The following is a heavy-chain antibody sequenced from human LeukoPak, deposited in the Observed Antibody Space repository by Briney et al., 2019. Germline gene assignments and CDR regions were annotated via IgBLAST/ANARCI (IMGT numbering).Heavy chain of an antibody. CDR1: GGSFSGYY. V-gene: IGHV4-34*01. CDR3: ARRGDDIVVVPAAVFGFDP. D-gene: IGHD2-2*01. J-gene: IGHJ5*02. Sequence: SETLSLTCAVYGGSFSGYYWSWIRQPPGKGLEWIGEINHSGSTNYNPSLKSRVTISVDTSKNQFSLKLSSVTAADTAVYYCARRGDDIVVVPAAVFGFDPWGQGTLVTVSS. CDR2: INHSGST.